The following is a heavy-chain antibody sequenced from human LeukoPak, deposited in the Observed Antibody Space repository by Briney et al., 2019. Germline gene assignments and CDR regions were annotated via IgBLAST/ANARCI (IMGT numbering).Heavy chain of an antibody. CDR3: AKDMSGLLWFGELSGPTPLDY. D-gene: IGHD3-10*01. CDR2: ISWNSGSI. Sequence: PGGSLRLSCAASGYTFDDYAMHWVRQARGKGLEWVSGISWNSGSIGYADSVKGRFTISRDNAKNSLYLQMNSLRAEDTALYYCAKDMSGLLWFGELSGPTPLDYWGQGTLVTVSS. V-gene: IGHV3-9*01. CDR1: GYTFDDYA. J-gene: IGHJ4*02.